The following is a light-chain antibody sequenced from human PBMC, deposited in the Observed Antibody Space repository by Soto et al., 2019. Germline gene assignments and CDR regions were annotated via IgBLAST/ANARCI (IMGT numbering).Light chain of an antibody. Sequence: DIQMTQSPSSLSASIGDRITITCRASQSISTYLNWYQQKPGKAPRLLLYGASTLQNGVPSRFSGSGSATDYTLTISSLQPEDFATYYCQQSCITPPLTFGGGTKVEMK. CDR1: QSISTY. CDR2: GAS. CDR3: QQSCITPPLT. J-gene: IGKJ4*01. V-gene: IGKV1-39*01.